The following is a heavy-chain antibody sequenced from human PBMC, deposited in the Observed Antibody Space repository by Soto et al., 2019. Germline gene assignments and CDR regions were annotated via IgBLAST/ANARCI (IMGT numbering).Heavy chain of an antibody. D-gene: IGHD6-19*01. V-gene: IGHV1-18*01. CDR2: ISAENGNT. J-gene: IGHJ4*02. CDR1: GYTFTSYA. CDR3: ASSGIAVAGTDFDY. Sequence: EASVKVSCKASGYTFTSYAISWVRQAPGQGLEWMGWISAENGNTNFAQKLQGRITMTTDTSTSTAYMELRSLRSDDTAVYYCASSGIAVAGTDFDYWGQRTLVTVSS.